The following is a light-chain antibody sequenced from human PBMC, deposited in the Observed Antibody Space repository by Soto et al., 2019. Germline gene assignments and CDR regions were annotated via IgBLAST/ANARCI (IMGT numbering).Light chain of an antibody. CDR1: SSDVGGYNY. CDR3: SSYTSSSTPYV. V-gene: IGLV2-14*01. CDR2: DVS. Sequence: QCVLTQPASVSGSAGQSITISCTGTSSDVGGYNYVSWYQQHPGKAPKLMIYDVSNRPSGVSNRFSGSKSGNTASLTISGLQAEDEADYYCSSYTSSSTPYVFGTGTKVTV. J-gene: IGLJ1*01.